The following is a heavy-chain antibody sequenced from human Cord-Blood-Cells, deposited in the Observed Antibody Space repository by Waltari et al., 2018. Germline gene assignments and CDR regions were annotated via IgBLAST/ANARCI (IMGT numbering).Heavy chain of an antibody. CDR2: IYYSGST. D-gene: IGHD6-6*01. V-gene: IGHV4-31*03. J-gene: IGHJ4*02. CDR1: GGSISSGGYY. CDR3: ARVTPGPSSSYLYYFDY. Sequence: QVQLQESGPGLVKPSQTLSLTCTVSGGSISSGGYYWSWIRQPPGKGLEWIGYIYYSGSTYYNPSLKSRVTISVDTSKNQFSLKLSSVTAADTAVYYCARVTPGPSSSYLYYFDYWGQGTLVTVSS.